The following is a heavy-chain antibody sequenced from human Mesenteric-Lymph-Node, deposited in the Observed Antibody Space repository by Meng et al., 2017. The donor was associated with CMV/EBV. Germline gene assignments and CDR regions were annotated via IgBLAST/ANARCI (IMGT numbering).Heavy chain of an antibody. CDR2: IYYSGST. Sequence: SGGSISSSSYYWAWIRQPPGKGLEWIGSIYYSGSTYSNPSLKSRVTISVDTSENQFSLKLSSVTAADTAVYYCARQEWELLSYLDYWGQGTLVTVSS. J-gene: IGHJ4*02. CDR3: ARQEWELLSYLDY. CDR1: GGSISSSSYY. D-gene: IGHD1-26*01. V-gene: IGHV4-39*01.